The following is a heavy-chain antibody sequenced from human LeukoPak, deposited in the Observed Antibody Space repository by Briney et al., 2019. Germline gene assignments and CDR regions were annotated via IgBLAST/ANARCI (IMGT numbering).Heavy chain of an antibody. J-gene: IGHJ4*02. Sequence: TGGSLRLSCAASGFTFDDYAMHWVRQAPGKGLEWVSLISWDGAYTYYADSVKGRFTISRDNSKHSLYLQMNSLRAEDTAVYYCASSGSLDYWGQGTLVTVSS. D-gene: IGHD6-19*01. CDR2: ISWDGAYT. CDR1: GFTFDDYA. V-gene: IGHV3-43D*03. CDR3: ASSGSLDY.